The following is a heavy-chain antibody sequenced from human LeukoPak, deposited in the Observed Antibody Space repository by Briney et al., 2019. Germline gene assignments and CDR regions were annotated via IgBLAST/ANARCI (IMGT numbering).Heavy chain of an antibody. CDR3: ARDGFTGPVTAYIEY. D-gene: IGHD2-2*02. Sequence: GGSLRLSCSASGFTFRSHAMHWVRQAPGEGLVWVSRLKGDGSEASYADSVKGRFTISRDNAKYTLYLQMSSLRAEDTAVYYCARDGFTGPVTAYIEYWGQGAPVTVSS. J-gene: IGHJ4*02. CDR2: LKGDGSEA. V-gene: IGHV3-74*01. CDR1: GFTFRSHA.